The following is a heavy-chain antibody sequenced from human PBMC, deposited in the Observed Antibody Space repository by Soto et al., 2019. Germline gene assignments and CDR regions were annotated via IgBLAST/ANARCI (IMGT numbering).Heavy chain of an antibody. CDR1: GFTFSSYS. D-gene: IGHD2-21*01. CDR3: AKCIQVFRNQDAFHI. Sequence: EVKLLESGGGLVRPGGSLRLSCVASGFTFSSYSMSWVRQAPGKGLEWVSHITASGGSTSYADSVKGRFTISRDTSRNTLYLQMNSLGADDTAVYYCAKCIQVFRNQDAFHIWGQGTVVTVSS. J-gene: IGHJ3*02. CDR2: ITASGGST. V-gene: IGHV3-23*01.